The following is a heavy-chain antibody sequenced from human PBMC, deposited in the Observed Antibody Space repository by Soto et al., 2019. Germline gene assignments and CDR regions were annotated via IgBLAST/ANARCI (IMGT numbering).Heavy chain of an antibody. V-gene: IGHV1-18*01. Sequence: QVQLVQSGAEVKKPGASVKVSCKASGYTFTSYGISWVRQAPGQGLEWMGWISAYNGNTNYAQKPQGRVTMTTATSTSTAYMELRSLRSDDPAVYYCARDSGYGDYEAFVDVWGQGTTVTVSS. J-gene: IGHJ6*02. CDR2: ISAYNGNT. CDR1: GYTFTSYG. CDR3: ARDSGYGDYEAFVDV. D-gene: IGHD4-17*01.